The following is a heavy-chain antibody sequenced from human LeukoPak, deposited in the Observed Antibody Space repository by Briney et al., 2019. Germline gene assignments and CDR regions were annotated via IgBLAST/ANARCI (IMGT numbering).Heavy chain of an antibody. V-gene: IGHV3-7*01. D-gene: IGHD2-2*02. J-gene: IGHJ3*02. CDR2: IKQDGSEK. Sequence: GGSLRLSCAASGFTFSSYWMSWVRQAPGKGLEWVANIKQDGSEKYYVDSVKGRFTISRNNAKNSLYLQMNSLRAEDTAVYYCARDYVVVPAAIRSDAFDIWGQGTMVTVSS. CDR3: ARDYVVVPAAIRSDAFDI. CDR1: GFTFSSYW.